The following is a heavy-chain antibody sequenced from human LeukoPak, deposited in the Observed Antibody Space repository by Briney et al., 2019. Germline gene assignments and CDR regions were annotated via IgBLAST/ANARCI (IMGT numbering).Heavy chain of an antibody. Sequence: GGSLRLSCAASGFTFDDYAMHWVRQAPGKGLEWVSGISWNSGSMGYADSVKGRFTISRDNAKNSLYLQMNSLRAEDMALYYCAKDDCSSTSCQIDYWGQGTLVTVSS. CDR2: ISWNSGSM. CDR3: AKDDCSSTSCQIDY. D-gene: IGHD2-2*01. V-gene: IGHV3-9*03. CDR1: GFTFDDYA. J-gene: IGHJ4*02.